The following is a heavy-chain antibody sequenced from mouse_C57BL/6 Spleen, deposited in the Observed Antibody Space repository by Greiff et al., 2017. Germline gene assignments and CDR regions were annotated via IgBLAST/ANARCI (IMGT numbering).Heavy chain of an antibody. CDR3: ARTGSSLWYFDV. Sequence: VQLQQSGPGLVKPSQSLSLTCSVTGYSITSGYYWNWIRQFPGNKLEWMGYISYDGSNNYNPSLKNRISITRDTSKNQFFLKLNSVTTEDTATYCCARTGSSLWYFDVWGTGTTVTVSS. V-gene: IGHV3-6*01. D-gene: IGHD1-1*01. CDR2: ISYDGSN. J-gene: IGHJ1*03. CDR1: GYSITSGYY.